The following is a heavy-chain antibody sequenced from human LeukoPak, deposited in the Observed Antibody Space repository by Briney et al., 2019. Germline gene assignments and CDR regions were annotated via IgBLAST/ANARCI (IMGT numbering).Heavy chain of an antibody. J-gene: IGHJ4*02. CDR1: GYTFSSYY. V-gene: IGHV1-8*02. CDR3: ARGETSGYGF. D-gene: IGHD5-12*01. Sequence: ASVKVSCKASGYTFSSYYMHWVRQAPGQGLEWMGWMNPNSGNTGYAQKFQGRVTMTRNTSISTAYMELSSLRSEDTAVYYCARGETSGYGFWGQGTLVTVSS. CDR2: MNPNSGNT.